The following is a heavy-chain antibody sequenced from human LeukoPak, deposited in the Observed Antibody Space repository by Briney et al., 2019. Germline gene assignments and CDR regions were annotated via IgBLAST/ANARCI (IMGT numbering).Heavy chain of an antibody. CDR1: GGSISSYY. D-gene: IGHD3-22*01. J-gene: IGHJ3*02. Sequence: SETLSLTCTVSGGSISSYYWSWIRQPPGKGLEWIGYIYYSGSANYNPSLKSRVTISVDKSKNQLSLKLSSVTAAGTAVYYCARRADSSGYYAFDIWGQGTMVTVSS. V-gene: IGHV4-59*01. CDR2: IYYSGSA. CDR3: ARRADSSGYYAFDI.